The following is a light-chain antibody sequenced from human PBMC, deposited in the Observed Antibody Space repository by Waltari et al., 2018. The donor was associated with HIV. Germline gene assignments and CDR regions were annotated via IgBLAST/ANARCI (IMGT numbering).Light chain of an antibody. J-gene: IGKJ2*01. Sequence: DIQMTQSPSSLSASVRDRVTITCRASQSIRCHLNWYLPKPGTSPKLLIYAASSLQSGVPARFSGSGSGVDFTLTISSLQPVDVATCYRQQSYSIPYTFGQGTKLEIK. V-gene: IGKV1-39*01. CDR3: QQSYSIPYT. CDR1: QSIRCH. CDR2: AAS.